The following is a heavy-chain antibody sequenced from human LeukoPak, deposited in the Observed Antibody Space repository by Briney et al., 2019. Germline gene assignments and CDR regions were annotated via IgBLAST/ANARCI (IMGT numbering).Heavy chain of an antibody. V-gene: IGHV4-4*02. D-gene: IGHD2-15*01. Sequence: SETLSLTCAVSGASVSSSNWWSWVRQPPGKGLEWIGEIYHSGTTNYNPSLKGRVTISVDKSKNQFSLKLSSVTAADTAVYYCAREYSWYYFDYWGQGTLVTVSS. CDR1: GASVSSSNW. J-gene: IGHJ4*02. CDR3: AREYSWYYFDY. CDR2: IYHSGTT.